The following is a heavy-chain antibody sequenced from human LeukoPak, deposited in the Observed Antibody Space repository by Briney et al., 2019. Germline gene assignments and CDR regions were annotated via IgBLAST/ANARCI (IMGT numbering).Heavy chain of an antibody. CDR2: ISFSSATI. D-gene: IGHD3-10*01. Sequence: GGSLRLSCAASGFTFSDYYMSWIRQAPGKGLEWVSYISFSSATIHYADSVKGRFTISRDNAKNSLYLQLNSLRAEDTALYYCARDTHYYGSGSPAFDLWGRGTMVTVSS. CDR3: ARDTHYYGSGSPAFDL. J-gene: IGHJ3*01. V-gene: IGHV3-11*04. CDR1: GFTFSDYY.